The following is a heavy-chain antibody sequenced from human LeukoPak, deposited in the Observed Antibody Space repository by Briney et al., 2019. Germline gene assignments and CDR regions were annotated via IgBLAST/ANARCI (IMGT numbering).Heavy chain of an antibody. CDR3: ARDTEGPQTVAGGVDY. V-gene: IGHV1-3*01. D-gene: IGHD6-19*01. Sequence: ASVKVSRKASGYTFTSYAMHWVRQAPGQRLEWMGWINAGNGNTKYSQKFQGRVTITRDTSASTAYMELSSLRSEDTAVYYCARDTEGPQTVAGGVDYWGQGTLVTVSS. CDR2: INAGNGNT. CDR1: GYTFTSYA. J-gene: IGHJ4*02.